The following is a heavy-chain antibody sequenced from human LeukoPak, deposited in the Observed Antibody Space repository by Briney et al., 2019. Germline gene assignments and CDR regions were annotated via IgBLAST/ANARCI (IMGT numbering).Heavy chain of an antibody. Sequence: GGSLRLSCVASGFTFSSYSMNWVRQAPGKGLEWVSYISSSSSTIYYADSVKGRFTISRDNAKNSLYLQMNSLRAEDTAVYYCARGSTIAAAGTTDYWGQGTLVTVSS. D-gene: IGHD6-13*01. CDR1: GFTFSSYS. CDR2: ISSSSSTI. V-gene: IGHV3-48*04. CDR3: ARGSTIAAAGTTDY. J-gene: IGHJ4*02.